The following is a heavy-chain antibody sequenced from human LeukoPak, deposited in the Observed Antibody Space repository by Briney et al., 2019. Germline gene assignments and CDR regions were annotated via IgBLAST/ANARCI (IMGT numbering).Heavy chain of an antibody. V-gene: IGHV4-61*08. CDR3: ARTQSQSGSYRYYFGY. CDR1: GGSVGSAVYY. J-gene: IGHJ4*02. Sequence: PSETLSLTCTVSGGSVGSAVYYWSWIRQPPGGGLEWIGYIYYIRNTNYNPSLKSRVTMSLDPSKNQFSLKLNSVTAADTAVYYCARTQSQSGSYRYYFGYWGQGTLVTVSS. CDR2: IYYIRNT. D-gene: IGHD1-26*01.